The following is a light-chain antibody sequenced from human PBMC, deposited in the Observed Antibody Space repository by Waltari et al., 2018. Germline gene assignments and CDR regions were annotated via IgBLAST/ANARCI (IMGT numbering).Light chain of an antibody. CDR2: DVS. CDR1: QSLLDSEDGNTY. Sequence: VLTQTPLSLPVTPGEPASISCRSSQSLLDSEDGNTYLEWYLQKPGQSPQPWIYDVSNRASGVPDRFSGSGSDTDFTLKISRVEAEDVGIYYCMQGIEFPYSFGQGTKVEIK. J-gene: IGKJ2*03. V-gene: IGKV2-40*01. CDR3: MQGIEFPYS.